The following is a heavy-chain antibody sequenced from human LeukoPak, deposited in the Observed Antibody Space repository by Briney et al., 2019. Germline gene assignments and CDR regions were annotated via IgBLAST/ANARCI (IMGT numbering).Heavy chain of an antibody. D-gene: IGHD3-10*01. CDR1: GFTFSSYA. CDR2: ISGSGDST. Sequence: PGGSLRLSCAASGFTFSSYAMSWVRQAPGKGPQWVSGISGSGDSTFYGDSVKGRFTISRDNSKNTLYLQMNSLRAEDTAVYFCAKGLYYYNSGSFDYWGQGTLVTVSS. J-gene: IGHJ4*02. CDR3: AKGLYYYNSGSFDY. V-gene: IGHV3-23*01.